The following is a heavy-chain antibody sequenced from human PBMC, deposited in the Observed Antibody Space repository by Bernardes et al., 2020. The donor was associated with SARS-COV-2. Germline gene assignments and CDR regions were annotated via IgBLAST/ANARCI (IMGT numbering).Heavy chain of an antibody. CDR3: AKDGIRYYYDSSGYFYYYGMDV. J-gene: IGHJ6*02. D-gene: IGHD3-22*01. CDR2: TSGVGGRT. CDR1: GSTFDDYA. V-gene: IGHV3-43*02. Sequence: RGSLSPSCALYGSTFDDYAMHWDRQPEGKGMEWVSLTSGVGGRTNHADSVKGRFTIYRDNSKNSLYLQMNSLRNDDTALYYSAKDGIRYYYDSSGYFYYYGMDVWGQGTTVTISS.